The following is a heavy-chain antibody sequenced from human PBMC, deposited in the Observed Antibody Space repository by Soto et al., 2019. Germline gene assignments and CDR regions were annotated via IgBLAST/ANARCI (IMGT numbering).Heavy chain of an antibody. Sequence: PGESLKISCKGSGYSFTSYWIGWVRQMPGKGLEWMGIIYPGDSDTRYSPSFQGQVTISADKSISTAYLQWSSLKASDTAMYYCARRRKFSPMAGGDFDYWGQGTLVTVSS. J-gene: IGHJ4*02. CDR1: GYSFTSYW. V-gene: IGHV5-51*01. CDR3: ARRRKFSPMAGGDFDY. CDR2: IYPGDSDT. D-gene: IGHD6-19*01.